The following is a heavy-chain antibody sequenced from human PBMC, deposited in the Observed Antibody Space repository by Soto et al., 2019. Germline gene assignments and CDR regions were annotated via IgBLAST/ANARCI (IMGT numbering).Heavy chain of an antibody. V-gene: IGHV4-30-2*01. J-gene: IGHJ5*02. CDR3: ARVPAP. Sequence: QLQLQESGSGLVKPSQTLSLTCAASGGSISSGGSCWSWIRQPPGKGLEWLGDIYHSGRTYYNPSLKSRVTRSVDRSKNQFSLKLSSVTAADTAVYYCARVPAPWGQGTLVTVSS. CDR2: IYHSGRT. CDR1: GGSISSGGSC.